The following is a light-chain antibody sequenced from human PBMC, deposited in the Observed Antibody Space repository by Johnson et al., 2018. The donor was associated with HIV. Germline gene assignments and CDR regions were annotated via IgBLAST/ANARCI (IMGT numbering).Light chain of an antibody. V-gene: IGLV1-51*01. Sequence: QFVLTQPPSVSAAPGQTVTISCSGSSSNVGSSFVSWYRQVPGTAPKLLIYDNNKRPSGIPGRFSGSKSGPSATLGITGLQTGDEADYYCGTWDSSLTYYVFGAGTKVTVL. CDR2: DNN. CDR1: SSNVGSSF. CDR3: GTWDSSLTYYV. J-gene: IGLJ1*01.